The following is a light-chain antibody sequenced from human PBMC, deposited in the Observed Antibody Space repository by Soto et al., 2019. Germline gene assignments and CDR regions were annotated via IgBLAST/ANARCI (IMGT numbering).Light chain of an antibody. Sequence: DIVMTQSPDSLAVSLGERATINCKSSQSVLYSSNNKNYLAWYQQKPGQPPKLLIYWASTRESGVPDRFSGGGSCTDCTLTISSQQAEDVAVYYCQQYYSTPYTFGQGTKLEIK. CDR1: QSVLYSSNNKNY. CDR3: QQYYSTPYT. V-gene: IGKV4-1*01. CDR2: WAS. J-gene: IGKJ2*01.